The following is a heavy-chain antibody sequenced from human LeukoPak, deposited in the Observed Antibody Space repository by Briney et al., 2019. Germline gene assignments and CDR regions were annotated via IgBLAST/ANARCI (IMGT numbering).Heavy chain of an antibody. J-gene: IGHJ4*02. Sequence: ASVKVSCKASGYTFNNYGISWVRQAPGQGLEWMGWVSSYNGDTNYAQKFQGRVTMTRDTSITTAYMELSRLRSDDTAVYYCARDLGSGSYWVHYFDYWGQGILVTVSS. D-gene: IGHD1-26*01. CDR1: GYTFNNYG. CDR2: VSSYNGDT. CDR3: ARDLGSGSYWVHYFDY. V-gene: IGHV1-18*01.